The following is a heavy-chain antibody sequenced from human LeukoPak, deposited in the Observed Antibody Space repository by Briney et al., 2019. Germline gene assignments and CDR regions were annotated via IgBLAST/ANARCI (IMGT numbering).Heavy chain of an antibody. J-gene: IGHJ5*02. Sequence: SETLSLTCTVSGGSIISYYWTGIRQPPGKGLEWIGYIYYTGSTKYNPSLKSRVTISVDTSKNQFSLKLSSVTAADTAVYYCARDGRGYSYGVGFDPWGQGTLVTVSS. CDR2: IYYTGST. CDR1: GGSIISYY. CDR3: ARDGRGYSYGVGFDP. D-gene: IGHD5-18*01. V-gene: IGHV4-59*01.